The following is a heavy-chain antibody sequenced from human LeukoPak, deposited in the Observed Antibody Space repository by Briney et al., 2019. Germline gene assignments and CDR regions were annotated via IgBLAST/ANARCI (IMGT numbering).Heavy chain of an antibody. CDR1: GGSLSRYY. Sequence: SETLSLTCTVSGGSLSRYYWSWIRQPPGKGLEWIGYIYYSGSTNYNPSLKSRVTISVDTSKNQFSLKLSSVTAADTAVYYCARRVPTMVRGKSAFDIWGQGTMVTVSS. D-gene: IGHD3-10*01. V-gene: IGHV4-59*01. CDR2: IYYSGST. J-gene: IGHJ3*02. CDR3: ARRVPTMVRGKSAFDI.